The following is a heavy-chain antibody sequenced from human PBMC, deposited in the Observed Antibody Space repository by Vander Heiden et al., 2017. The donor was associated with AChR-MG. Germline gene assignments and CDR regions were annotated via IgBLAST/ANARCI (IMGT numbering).Heavy chain of an antibody. V-gene: IGHV4-34*01. D-gene: IGHD3-3*01. CDR3: ARVPFRITIFGVVIVDDAFDI. CDR1: GGSFSGYY. Sequence: QVQLQQWGAGLLKPSETLSLTCAVYGGSFSGYYWSWIRQPPGKGLEWIGEINHSGSTNYNPSLKSRVTISVDTSKNQFSLKLSSVTAADTAVYYCARVPFRITIFGVVIVDDAFDIWGQGTMVTVSS. J-gene: IGHJ3*02. CDR2: INHSGST.